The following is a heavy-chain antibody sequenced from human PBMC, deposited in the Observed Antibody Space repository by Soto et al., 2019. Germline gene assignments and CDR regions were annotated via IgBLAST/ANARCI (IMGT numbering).Heavy chain of an antibody. CDR2: IWYDGSNK. CDR1: GFTFGSYG. V-gene: IGHV3-33*01. J-gene: IGHJ4*02. CDR3: ARDIYDSSALDY. Sequence: QVQLVESGGGVVQPGRSLRLSCAASGFTFGSYGMHWVRQAPGKGLEWVAVIWYDGSNKYYADSVKGRFTISRDNSKNTLYLQMNSLRAEDTAVYYCARDIYDSSALDYWGQGTLVTVSS. D-gene: IGHD3-22*01.